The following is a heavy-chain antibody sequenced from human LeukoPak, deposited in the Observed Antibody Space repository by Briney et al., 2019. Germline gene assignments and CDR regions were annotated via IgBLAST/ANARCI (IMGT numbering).Heavy chain of an antibody. CDR2: ISGSGGST. CDR1: GLTLSSYA. J-gene: IGHJ4*02. CDR3: AKDRALMVQGVIPV. D-gene: IGHD3-10*01. Sequence: GGSLTLSCAVSGLTLSSYATSWVRPAPRKGLEWVSSISGSGGSTYYADTVKGRFTIYRDNSKNTLYLQMNSLRAEDTAVYYCAKDRALMVQGVIPVWGQGTLVTVSS. V-gene: IGHV3-23*01.